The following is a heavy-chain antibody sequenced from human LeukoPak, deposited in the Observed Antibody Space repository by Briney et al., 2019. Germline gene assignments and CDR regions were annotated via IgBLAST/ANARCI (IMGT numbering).Heavy chain of an antibody. CDR3: ARGKSSGWYWNWFDS. V-gene: IGHV4-4*02. CDR2: IYHSGST. J-gene: IGHJ5*01. CDR1: RGSITSNYW. D-gene: IGHD6-19*01. Sequence: SETLSLTCTVSRGSITSNYWWSWVRQPPGKGLERIGAIYHSGSTNFNPSLRSRVTMSVDTSNKEFSLKLSSVTAADTAVYYCARGKSSGWYWNWFDSWGQGTLVTVSA.